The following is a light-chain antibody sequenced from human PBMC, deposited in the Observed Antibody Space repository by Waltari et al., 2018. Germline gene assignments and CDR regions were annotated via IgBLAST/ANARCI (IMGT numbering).Light chain of an antibody. Sequence: QSALPQPASVSGYPGHSLTISCTGTSRDVGGYNYVSWYQQHPGQAPKLMIYDVNNRPSGVSNRFSGSKSDNTASLTISGLQAEDEADYYCSSYTSSRTRVFGGGTKLTVL. CDR3: SSYTSSRTRV. CDR2: DVN. V-gene: IGLV2-14*01. J-gene: IGLJ3*02. CDR1: SRDVGGYNY.